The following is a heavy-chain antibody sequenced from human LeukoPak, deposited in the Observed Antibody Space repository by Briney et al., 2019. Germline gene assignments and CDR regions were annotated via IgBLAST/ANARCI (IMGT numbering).Heavy chain of an antibody. CDR2: MWYDGSNK. V-gene: IGHV3-30*02. CDR3: AKGSASHISSSDI. CDR1: GFTFSTYG. J-gene: IGHJ3*02. D-gene: IGHD6-6*01. Sequence: GGSLRLSCAASGFTFSTYGMHWVRQAPGKGLEWVAFMWYDGSNKYYADSVKGRFTISRDNSKNTLYLQMNSLRAEDTALYYCAKGSASHISSSDIWGQGTMVTVSS.